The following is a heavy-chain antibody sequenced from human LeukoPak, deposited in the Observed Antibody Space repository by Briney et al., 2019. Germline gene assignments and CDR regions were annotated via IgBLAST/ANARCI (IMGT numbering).Heavy chain of an antibody. CDR2: IVVGSGNT. CDR3: AADRGIQLWETDY. CDR1: GFTFTSSA. D-gene: IGHD5-18*01. Sequence: SVKVSCKASGFTFTSSAVQWVRQARGQRLEWIGWIVVGSGNTNYAQKFQERVTITRDMSTSTAYMELSSLRSEDTAVYYCAADRGIQLWETDYWDQGTLVTVSS. J-gene: IGHJ4*02. V-gene: IGHV1-58*01.